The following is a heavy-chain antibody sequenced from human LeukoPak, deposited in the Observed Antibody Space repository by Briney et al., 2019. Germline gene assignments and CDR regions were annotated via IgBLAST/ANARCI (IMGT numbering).Heavy chain of an antibody. Sequence: PGGSLRLSCAASGFTFSSYGMHWVRQASGKGLEWVAVISYDGSNKYYADSVKGRFTVSKDNSKNTLYLQMNSLRVEDTAVYYCTRIYGTTPDYWGQGTLVTVSS. V-gene: IGHV3-30*03. CDR3: TRIYGTTPDY. D-gene: IGHD1-1*01. CDR1: GFTFSSYG. J-gene: IGHJ4*02. CDR2: ISYDGSNK.